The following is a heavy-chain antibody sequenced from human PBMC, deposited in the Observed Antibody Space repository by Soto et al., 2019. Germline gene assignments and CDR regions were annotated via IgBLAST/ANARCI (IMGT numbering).Heavy chain of an antibody. V-gene: IGHV1-2*02. Sequence: GASVKVSCKASGYTFSVYHMHWVRQAPGQGLEWMGWVHPTSGGTNYAQSFEGSVTNTRDTSINTAYMELSRLTCDDTAVYFCAKNLPRGMEVCGQATAVT. CDR2: VHPTSGGT. D-gene: IGHD2-2*01. CDR1: GYTFSVYH. J-gene: IGHJ6*02. CDR3: AKNLPRGMEV.